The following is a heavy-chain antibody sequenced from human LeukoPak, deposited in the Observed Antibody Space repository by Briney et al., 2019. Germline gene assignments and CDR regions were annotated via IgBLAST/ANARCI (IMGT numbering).Heavy chain of an antibody. Sequence: PGGSLRLSCAASGFIFSSNNMNWVRQAPGKGLEWVSGISGGGGTTNYADSVKGRFTISRDNSKNTVFLQMNSLRAEDTAIYYCAKGIHLSLSENDYWGQGTLVTVSS. CDR1: GFIFSSNN. V-gene: IGHV3-23*01. D-gene: IGHD5-18*01. CDR3: AKGIHLSLSENDY. CDR2: ISGGGGTT. J-gene: IGHJ4*02.